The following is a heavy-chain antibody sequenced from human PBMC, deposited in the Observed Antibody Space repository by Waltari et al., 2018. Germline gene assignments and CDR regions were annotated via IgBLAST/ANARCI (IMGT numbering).Heavy chain of an antibody. D-gene: IGHD2-2*01. Sequence: QVQLQESGPGLVKPSGTLSLTCAVSGDSISSNYWWSWVRQSPGKGLEWIGQVHHSGRTHYNPSLQSRVTISVDKSKNQFSLNLNSVTAADTAVYCCAGDRAIGLFFDYWGQGTLVTVSS. CDR2: VHHSGRT. V-gene: IGHV4-4*01. CDR3: AGDRAIGLFFDY. J-gene: IGHJ4*02. CDR1: GDSISSNYW.